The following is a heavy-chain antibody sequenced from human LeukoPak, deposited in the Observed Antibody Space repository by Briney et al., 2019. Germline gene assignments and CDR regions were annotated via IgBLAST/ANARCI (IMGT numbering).Heavy chain of an antibody. CDR3: ARDVDTAMVDY. CDR2: INPNSGGT. V-gene: IGHV1-2*02. Sequence: GASVKVSCKASGYTFTSYYMHWVRQAPGQGLEWMGIINPNSGGTNYAQKFQGRVTMTRDTSISTAYMELSRLRSDDTAVYYCARDVDTAMVDYWGQGTLVTVSS. CDR1: GYTFTSYY. J-gene: IGHJ4*02. D-gene: IGHD5-18*01.